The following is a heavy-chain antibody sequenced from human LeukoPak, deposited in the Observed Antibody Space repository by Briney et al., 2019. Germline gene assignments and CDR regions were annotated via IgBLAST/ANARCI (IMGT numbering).Heavy chain of an antibody. CDR3: ARVGNEYTYGYTAFDI. Sequence: GGSLRLSCAASGFAFRDYNMNWVRQAPGKGLEWVSHISNSGASIYYADSLRGRFTISRDNAKNSLYLQINSLRDEDTAVYYCARVGNEYTYGYTAFDIWGQGTMVFISS. V-gene: IGHV3-48*02. D-gene: IGHD5-18*01. CDR2: ISNSGASI. J-gene: IGHJ3*02. CDR1: GFAFRDYN.